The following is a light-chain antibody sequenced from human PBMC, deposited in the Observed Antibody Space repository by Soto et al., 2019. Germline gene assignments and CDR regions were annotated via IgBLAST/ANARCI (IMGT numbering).Light chain of an antibody. V-gene: IGLV1-40*01. CDR2: GNS. J-gene: IGLJ2*01. CDR1: SSNIGAGYD. Sequence: QSVLTQPPSVSGAPGQKVTISCTGSSSNIGAGYDVHWYQQLPGTAPKLLIYGNSNRPSGVPDRLSGSKSGTSASLAITGLQVEDEADYYCQSYDSSLRAAVFGGGNKLTVL. CDR3: QSYDSSLRAAV.